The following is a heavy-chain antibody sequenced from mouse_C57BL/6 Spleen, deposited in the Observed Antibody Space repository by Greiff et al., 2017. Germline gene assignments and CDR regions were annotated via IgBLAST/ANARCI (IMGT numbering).Heavy chain of an antibody. CDR3: ASGWLRRNAMDY. CDR2: INPNNGGT. J-gene: IGHJ4*01. CDR1: GYTFTDYY. V-gene: IGHV1-26*01. Sequence: EVQLQQSGPELVKPGASVKISCKASGYTFTDYYMNWVKQSHGKSLEWIGDINPNNGGTSYNQKFKGKATLTVDKSSSTAYMELRSLTSEDSAVYYCASGWLRRNAMDYWGQGTSVTVSS. D-gene: IGHD2-2*01.